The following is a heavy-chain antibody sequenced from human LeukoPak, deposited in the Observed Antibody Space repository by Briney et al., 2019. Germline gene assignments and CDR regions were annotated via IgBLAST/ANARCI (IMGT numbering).Heavy chain of an antibody. Sequence: ASVKVSCKASGYTFSGYYIHWVRQAPGQGLEWMGWINPNSGGTNYAQKFQGRVTMTRDTSISTAYMELSRLRSDDTAVYYCAQKDYDSSGYYGGYNWFDPWGQGTLVTVSS. V-gene: IGHV1-2*02. CDR3: AQKDYDSSGYYGGYNWFDP. CDR1: GYTFSGYY. J-gene: IGHJ5*02. D-gene: IGHD3-22*01. CDR2: INPNSGGT.